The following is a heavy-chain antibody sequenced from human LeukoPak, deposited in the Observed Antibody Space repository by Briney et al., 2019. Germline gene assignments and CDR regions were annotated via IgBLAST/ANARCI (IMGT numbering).Heavy chain of an antibody. V-gene: IGHV3-23*01. J-gene: IGHJ4*02. CDR2: IIESGEST. CDR3: AKGSAQYYFDS. CDR1: GFTFKNYA. D-gene: IGHD3-10*01. Sequence: GGSLRLSCAASGFTFKNYAMYWVRQAPGKGLEWVSAIIESGESTYYTDSVKGRFTISRDNSKNALYLQMNSLRAEDTAFYYCAKGSAQYYFDSWGQGTLVTVSS.